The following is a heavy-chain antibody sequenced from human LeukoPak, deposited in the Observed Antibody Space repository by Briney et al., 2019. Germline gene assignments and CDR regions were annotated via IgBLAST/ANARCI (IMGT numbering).Heavy chain of an antibody. V-gene: IGHV3-9*01. Sequence: GRSLRLSCAAFGFTFDDYAMHWVRQAPGKGLEWVSGISWNRVNIGYADSVKGRFTISRDNTKNSLYLQMNSLRAEDTAVYYCARQRAGHTFDIWGQGTMVTVSS. CDR1: GFTFDDYA. J-gene: IGHJ3*02. CDR3: ARQRAGHTFDI. CDR2: ISWNRVNI.